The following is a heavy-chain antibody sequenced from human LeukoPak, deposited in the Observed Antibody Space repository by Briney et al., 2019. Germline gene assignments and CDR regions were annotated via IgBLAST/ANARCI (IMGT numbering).Heavy chain of an antibody. CDR3: ARNRHRSLIAVASTWYFDY. D-gene: IGHD6-19*01. CDR1: GYTFTGYY. Sequence: ASVKVSCKASGYTFTGYYMHWVRQAPGQGLEWMGWINPNSGGTNYAQKFQGRVTMTRDTSISTAYMELSRLRSDDTAVYYCARNRHRSLIAVASTWYFDYWGQGTLVTVSS. J-gene: IGHJ4*02. V-gene: IGHV1-2*02. CDR2: INPNSGGT.